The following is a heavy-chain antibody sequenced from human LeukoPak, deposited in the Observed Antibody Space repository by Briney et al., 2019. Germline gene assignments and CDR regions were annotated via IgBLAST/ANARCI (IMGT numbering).Heavy chain of an antibody. J-gene: IGHJ5*02. D-gene: IGHD3-10*01. V-gene: IGHV3-30*04. CDR3: ARDRFYGSGSYGAGWFDP. Sequence: GGSLRLSCAASGFTFSSYAMHWVRQAPGKGLEWVAVISYDGSNKYYADSVKGRFTISRDNAKNSLYLQMNSLRAEDTAVYYCARDRFYGSGSYGAGWFDPWGQGTLVTVSS. CDR1: GFTFSSYA. CDR2: ISYDGSNK.